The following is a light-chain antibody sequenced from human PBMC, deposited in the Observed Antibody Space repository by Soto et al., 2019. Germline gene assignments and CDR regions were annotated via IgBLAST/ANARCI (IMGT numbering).Light chain of an antibody. Sequence: QSALTQPASVSGSPGQSITISCTGTSSDVGAYNYVSWYQQHPGKAPKLMIYDVNIRPSGVSNRFSGSKSGNTASLTISGPQAEDGADYYCTSWTTSTTMKFGGGTKLTVL. J-gene: IGLJ2*01. V-gene: IGLV2-14*01. CDR3: TSWTTSTTMK. CDR2: DVN. CDR1: SSDVGAYNY.